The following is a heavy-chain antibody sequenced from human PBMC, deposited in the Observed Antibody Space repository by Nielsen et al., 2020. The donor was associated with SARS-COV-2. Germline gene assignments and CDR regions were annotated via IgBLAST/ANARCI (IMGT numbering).Heavy chain of an antibody. CDR1: GFTFDDHA. J-gene: IGHJ4*02. Sequence: GGSLRPSFAASGFTFDDHAMHWVRQAPGKGLEWVPGISWNSGSIAYADSVKGRFTISRDNAKSSLYLQMNSLRAEDTALYYCAKDPSDGYSSSWYFDYWGQGTLVTVSS. CDR2: ISWNSGSI. D-gene: IGHD6-13*01. CDR3: AKDPSDGYSSSWYFDY. V-gene: IGHV3-9*01.